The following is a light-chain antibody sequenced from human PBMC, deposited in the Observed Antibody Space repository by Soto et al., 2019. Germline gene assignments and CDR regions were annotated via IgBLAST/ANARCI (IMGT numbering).Light chain of an antibody. J-gene: IGKJ4*01. Sequence: EIVLTQSPGTLSLSPGERATLSCRASQSVSSSYLAWYQQKPGQAPRLLIYGASTRATGIPFKFIGSGSGTEFTLNISSLQSEDFAVYYCQQYNNWPSLTFGGGTKVDIK. CDR1: QSVSSSY. CDR3: QQYNNWPSLT. CDR2: GAS. V-gene: IGKV3-15*01.